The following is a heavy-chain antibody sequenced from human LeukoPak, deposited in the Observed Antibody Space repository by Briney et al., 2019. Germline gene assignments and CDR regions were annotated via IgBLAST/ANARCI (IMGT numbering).Heavy chain of an antibody. CDR2: ICPDGTVT. CDR3: ARESGGDYYLDY. J-gene: IGHJ4*02. Sequence: PGGSLRLSCAASGFIFSDHYMDWVRQAPGKGPMWVSRICPDGTVTNYADSVKARFIISRDNARNTVYLQMNSLRVEDTAVYYCARESGGDYYLDYWGQGTLVTVSS. CDR1: GFIFSDHY. V-gene: IGHV3-74*01. D-gene: IGHD4-17*01.